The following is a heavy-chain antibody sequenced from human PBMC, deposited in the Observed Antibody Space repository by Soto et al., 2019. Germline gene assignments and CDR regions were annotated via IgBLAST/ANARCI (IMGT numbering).Heavy chain of an antibody. CDR3: AREGVTNLFDY. D-gene: IGHD4-4*01. V-gene: IGHV4-30-4*01. CDR1: GGSVSRGAHY. J-gene: IGHJ4*02. CDR2: IYYSGST. Sequence: SETLSLTCTVSGGSVSRGAHYWSWIRQPPGKGLEWMGNIYYSGSTYYNPSLKSRVTISVDTSKNQFSLKLSSVTAADTAVYYCAREGVTNLFDYWGQGTLVTVSS.